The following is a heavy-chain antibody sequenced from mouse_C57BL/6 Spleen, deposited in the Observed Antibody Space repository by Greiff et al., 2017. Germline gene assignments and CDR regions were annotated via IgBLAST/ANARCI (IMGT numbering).Heavy chain of an antibody. CDR3: TTLQVITTVVEGFAY. V-gene: IGHV14-1*01. J-gene: IGHJ3*01. D-gene: IGHD1-1*01. CDR1: GFNIKDYS. CDR2: LDPEDGDT. Sequence: EVQLQQSGAELVRPGASVKLSCTASGFNIKDYSMHWVKQRPAQGLEWIGRLDPEDGDTESAPKFPGKATMTADTSSNTAYLQLSSLTSEDTAVYYCTTLQVITTVVEGFAYWGQGTLVTVAA.